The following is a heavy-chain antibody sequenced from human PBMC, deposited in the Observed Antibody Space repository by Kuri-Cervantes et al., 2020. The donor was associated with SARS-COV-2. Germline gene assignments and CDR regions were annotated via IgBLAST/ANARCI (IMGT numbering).Heavy chain of an antibody. CDR1: GGSISSYY. J-gene: IGHJ4*02. V-gene: IGHV4-59*08. CDR2: IYYSGST. D-gene: IGHD3-16*01. CDR3: QIQGGVEAY. Sequence: GSLRLSCTVSGGSISSYYWSWIRQPPGKGLEWIGYIYYSGSTNYNPSLKSRVTISVDTSKNQFSLKLSSMTAADTAVYYCQIQGGVEAYWGQGTLVNGYS.